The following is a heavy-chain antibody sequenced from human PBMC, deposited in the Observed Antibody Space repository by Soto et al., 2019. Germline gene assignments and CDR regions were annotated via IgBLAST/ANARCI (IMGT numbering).Heavy chain of an antibody. V-gene: IGHV4-4*02. CDR2: IYHSGST. J-gene: IGHJ1*01. D-gene: IGHD1-7*01. CDR3: ARLVATGNYQRGYFHH. CDR1: GGSISSSNW. Sequence: SETLSLTCAVSGGSISSSNWWSWVRQPPGKGIEWMGAIYHSGSTNYNPSLKSRVTISVDKSKNQFSLKLSSVTAADTAVYYCARLVATGNYQRGYFHHWGQGTLVTVS.